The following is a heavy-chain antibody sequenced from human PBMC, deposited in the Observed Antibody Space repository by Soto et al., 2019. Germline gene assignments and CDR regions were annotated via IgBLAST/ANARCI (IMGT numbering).Heavy chain of an antibody. CDR2: IIPIFGTA. CDR3: ARGIEVPAAIKSRYYYYGMDV. D-gene: IGHD2-2*02. Sequence: SVKVSCKASGGTFSSYAISWVRQAPGQGLEWMGGIIPIFGTANYAQKFQGRVTVTADESTSTAYMELSSLRSEDTAVYYCARGIEVPAAIKSRYYYYGMDVWGQGTTVTVSS. V-gene: IGHV1-69*13. CDR1: GGTFSSYA. J-gene: IGHJ6*02.